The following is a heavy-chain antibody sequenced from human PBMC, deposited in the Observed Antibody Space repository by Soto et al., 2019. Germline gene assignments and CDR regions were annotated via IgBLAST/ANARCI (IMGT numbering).Heavy chain of an antibody. CDR2: IYYSGST. J-gene: IGHJ6*02. D-gene: IGHD5-18*01. Sequence: SETLSLTCTVSGGSISSYYWSWIRQPPGKGLEWIGYIYYSGSTNYSPSLKSRVTISVDTSKNQFSLKLSSVTAADTAVYYCARDRGYSHGYYYYYGMDVWGQGTTVTVSS. CDR3: ARDRGYSHGYYYYYGMDV. CDR1: GGSISSYY. V-gene: IGHV4-59*01.